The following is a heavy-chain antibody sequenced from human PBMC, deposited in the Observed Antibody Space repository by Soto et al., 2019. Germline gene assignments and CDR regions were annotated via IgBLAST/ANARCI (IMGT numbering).Heavy chain of an antibody. Sequence: SETLSLTCAVSGGSISSGGYSWSWIRQPPGKGLERIGYIYHSGSTYYNPSLKSRVTISVDRSRNQFSLKLSSVTAADTAVYYCARRGRYCSSTSCYRDQTYSWLDPWGPGTPVTVSS. J-gene: IGHJ5*02. CDR2: IYHSGST. CDR1: GGSISSGGYS. V-gene: IGHV4-30-2*01. D-gene: IGHD2-2*01. CDR3: ARRGRYCSSTSCYRDQTYSWLDP.